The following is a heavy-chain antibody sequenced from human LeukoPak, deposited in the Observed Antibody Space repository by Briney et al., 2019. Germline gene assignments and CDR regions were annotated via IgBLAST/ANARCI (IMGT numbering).Heavy chain of an antibody. CDR3: ARSPEIYYMDV. D-gene: IGHD5-24*01. V-gene: IGHV3-21*06. J-gene: IGHJ6*03. CDR1: GFTFSSYS. CDR2: ITSSSSYI. Sequence: GGSLRLSCAASGFTFSSYSMNWVRQAPGKGLEWVSSITSSSSYIYYADSVKGRFTISRDNAKNSLYLQMNSLRAEDTAVYYCARSPEIYYMDVWGKGTTVTVSS.